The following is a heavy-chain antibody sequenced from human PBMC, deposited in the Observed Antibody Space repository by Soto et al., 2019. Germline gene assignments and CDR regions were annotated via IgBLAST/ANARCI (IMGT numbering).Heavy chain of an antibody. Sequence: QAHLAQSGAEVKKPGSSVTVSCKASGGTFNSYGISWVRQAPGQGLDWMGVIIPLYGTVNYAQKFQGRVSITADKSTRTAYMDLNSLGSDDTAVYYCARVRVIRGVIPSHFGLWGQGTQVTVSS. D-gene: IGHD3-10*01. CDR3: ARVRVIRGVIPSHFGL. CDR2: IIPLYGTV. V-gene: IGHV1-69*06. CDR1: GGTFNSYG. J-gene: IGHJ4*02.